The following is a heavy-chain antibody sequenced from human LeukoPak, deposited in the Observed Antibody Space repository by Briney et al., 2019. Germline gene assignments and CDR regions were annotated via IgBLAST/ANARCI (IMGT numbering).Heavy chain of an antibody. CDR1: GGSISSGGYY. J-gene: IGHJ6*02. CDR2: IYYSGST. Sequence: PSETLSLTCTVSGGSISSGGYYWSWIRQHPGKGLEWIGYIYYSGSTYYNPSLKSRVTISVDTSKNQFSLKLSSVTAADTAVYYCARDGLRSPTVTTLVNYYGMDAWGQGTTVTVSS. V-gene: IGHV4-31*03. D-gene: IGHD4-17*01. CDR3: ARDGLRSPTVTTLVNYYGMDA.